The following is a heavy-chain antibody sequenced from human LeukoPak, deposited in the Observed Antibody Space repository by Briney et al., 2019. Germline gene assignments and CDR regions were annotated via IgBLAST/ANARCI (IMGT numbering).Heavy chain of an antibody. CDR2: MNPNSGNT. J-gene: IGHJ6*03. D-gene: IGHD6-13*01. CDR3: ARGNGAAAHFYYYYYYMDV. Sequence: GASVKVSCKASGYTFTSYDINWVRQATGQGLEWMGWMNPNSGNTGYAQKFQGRVTMTRNTSISTAYMELSSPRSEDTAVYYRARGNGAAAHFYYYYYYMDVWGKGTTVTVSS. CDR1: GYTFTSYD. V-gene: IGHV1-8*01.